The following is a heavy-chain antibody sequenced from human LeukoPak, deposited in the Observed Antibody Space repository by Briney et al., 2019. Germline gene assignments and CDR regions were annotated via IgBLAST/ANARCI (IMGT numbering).Heavy chain of an antibody. CDR3: AKGGISLVRGSFDY. CDR1: GFTLRNYA. D-gene: IGHD3-10*01. CDR2: SSGSGDVI. J-gene: IGHJ4*02. Sequence: GGSLRLSCAASGFTLRNYAMSWVRQAPGKGLEWVSSSSGSGDVIYYADSVKGRFTISRDNSKNTLHMQMNSLRGEDTAVYYCAKGGISLVRGSFDYWGQGTLVTVSS. V-gene: IGHV3-23*01.